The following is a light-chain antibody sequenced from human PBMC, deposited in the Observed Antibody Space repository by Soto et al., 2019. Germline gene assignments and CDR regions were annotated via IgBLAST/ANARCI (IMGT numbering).Light chain of an antibody. CDR1: QSVLYSSDNRNY. Sequence: DIVMTQSPDSLAVSLGERATVNCKSGQSVLYSSDNRNYFAWYQQKPGQSPKLLISWSSTRESGVPDRFSGSWSGTDFTLTISSLQAEDVAVYFCQQYYTNPRTFGQGTKVEIK. J-gene: IGKJ1*01. CDR3: QQYYTNPRT. V-gene: IGKV4-1*01. CDR2: WSS.